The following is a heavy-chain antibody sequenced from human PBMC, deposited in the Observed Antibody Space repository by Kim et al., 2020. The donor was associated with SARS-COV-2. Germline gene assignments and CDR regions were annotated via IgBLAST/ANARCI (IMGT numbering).Heavy chain of an antibody. CDR3: ARGPTVYFDWSVWFDP. V-gene: IGHV4-59*01. Sequence: SETLSLTCTVSGGSISSYYWSWIRQPPGKGLEWIGYIYYSGSTNYNPSLKSRVTISVDTSKNQFSLKLSSVTAADTAVYYCARGPTVYFDWSVWFDPWGQGTLVTVSS. CDR1: GGSISSYY. J-gene: IGHJ5*02. D-gene: IGHD3-9*01. CDR2: IYYSGST.